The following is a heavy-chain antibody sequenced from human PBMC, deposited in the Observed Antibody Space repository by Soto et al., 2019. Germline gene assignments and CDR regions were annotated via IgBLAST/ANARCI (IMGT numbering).Heavy chain of an antibody. Sequence: QVQLVQSGGEGKKPGSSVKFSCKASGGTFSSYTISWVRLAPGQGLEWMGRIIPILGIANYAQKFQGRVTITADKSTSTSYMELSSLRSEDTAVYYCARGFWFDPWGQGTLVTVSS. CDR1: GGTFSSYT. V-gene: IGHV1-69*02. CDR3: ARGFWFDP. CDR2: IIPILGIA. J-gene: IGHJ5*02.